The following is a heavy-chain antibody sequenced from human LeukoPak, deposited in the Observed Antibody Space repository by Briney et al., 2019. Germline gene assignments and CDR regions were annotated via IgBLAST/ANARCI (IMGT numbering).Heavy chain of an antibody. J-gene: IGHJ2*01. CDR2: IYPNGIT. D-gene: IGHD3-22*01. V-gene: IGHV4-4*08. CDR1: GGSIFSYY. Sequence: SETLSLTCTVSGGSIFSYYWNWIRQPPGKGLEWIGYIYPNGITSYNPSLRSRGTISIATSKNQFSLRLRSVTAADTAIYYCARRAYYDTSGYYPTSGYFDLWGRGTLVSISS. CDR3: ARRAYYDTSGYYPTSGYFDL.